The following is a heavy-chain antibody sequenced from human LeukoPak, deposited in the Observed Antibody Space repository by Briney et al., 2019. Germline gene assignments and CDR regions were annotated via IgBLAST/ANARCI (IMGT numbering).Heavy chain of an antibody. CDR1: GLSISSYY. Sequence: PSETLSLTCTVSGLSISSYYLSWIRPPPGKGLEWIGYIYYSGSTNYNPSLSGRVGISIDTSKRHFSLKLSSVTTADTAVYYCARANLYYFDYWGQGTPVTVSS. V-gene: IGHV4-59*01. CDR2: IYYSGST. J-gene: IGHJ4*02. CDR3: ARANLYYFDY.